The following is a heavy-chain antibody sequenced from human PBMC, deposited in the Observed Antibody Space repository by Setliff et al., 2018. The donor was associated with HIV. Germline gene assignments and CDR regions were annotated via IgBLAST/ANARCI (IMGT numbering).Heavy chain of an antibody. CDR1: GGSISGGTYY. D-gene: IGHD3-10*01. J-gene: IGHJ4*02. V-gene: IGHV4-61*02. CDR3: ARESYFYYFDY. Sequence: SETLSLTCTVSGGSISGGTYYWSWIRQPAGKGLEWIGRIYTSGSTNYNPSPKSRVTISVDTSKNQFSLKLSSVTAADAAVSYCARESYFYYFDYWGQGTLVTVSS. CDR2: IYTSGST.